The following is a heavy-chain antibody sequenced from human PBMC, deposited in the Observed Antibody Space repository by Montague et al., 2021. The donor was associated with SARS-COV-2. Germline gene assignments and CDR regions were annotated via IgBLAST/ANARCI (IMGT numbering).Heavy chain of an antibody. CDR1: GFTFSEYW. CDR2: TNSDGRST. CDR3: VREVGLVVARTLGRLDP. J-gene: IGHJ5*02. D-gene: IGHD6-19*01. V-gene: IGHV3-74*01. Sequence: SLRLSCAVSGFTFSEYWMHWVRQAPGKGLEWVSRTNSDGRSTTYADSVKGRFTISRDNAKNMLYLQISSLRGEDTAVYYCVREVGLVVARTLGRLDPWGQGTLVTVSS.